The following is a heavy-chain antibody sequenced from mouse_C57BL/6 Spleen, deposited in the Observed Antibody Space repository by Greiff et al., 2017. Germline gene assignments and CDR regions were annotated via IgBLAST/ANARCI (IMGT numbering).Heavy chain of an antibody. CDR2: IYPYNDGT. D-gene: IGHD1-1*01. V-gene: IGHV1-14*01. CDR3: ARYYGSSYGYYAMDY. Sequence: VQLQQSGPELVKPGASVKMSCKASGYTFTSYVMHWVKQKPGQGLEWIGYIYPYNDGTKYNEKFKGKATLTSDKSSRTAYMELSSLTSDDSAVYYCARYYGSSYGYYAMDYWGQGTSVTVSS. CDR1: GYTFTSYV. J-gene: IGHJ4*01.